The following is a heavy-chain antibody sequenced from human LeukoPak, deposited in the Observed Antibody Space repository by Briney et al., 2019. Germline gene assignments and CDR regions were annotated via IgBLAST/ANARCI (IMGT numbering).Heavy chain of an antibody. D-gene: IGHD3-16*01. CDR3: ARGVMGYYYMDV. CDR1: GGSFSNYY. J-gene: IGHJ6*03. V-gene: IGHV4-34*01. Sequence: SETLSLTCAVYGGSFSNYYWSWIRQPPGKGLEWIGEIDHTGSTNYNPSLKSRVTISVDTSKNQFSLKLSSVTAADTAVYYCARGVMGYYYMDVWDKGTTVTVSS. CDR2: IDHTGST.